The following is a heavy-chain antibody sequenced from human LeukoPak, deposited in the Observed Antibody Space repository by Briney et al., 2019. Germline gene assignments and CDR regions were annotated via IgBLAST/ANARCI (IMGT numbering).Heavy chain of an antibody. J-gene: IGHJ5*02. CDR2: FYYSGST. D-gene: IGHD6-13*01. V-gene: IGHV4-31*03. CDR1: GGSISSGGYY. Sequence: SETLSFTCTVSGGSISSGGYYWSWIRQHPGKGLEWIGYFYYSGSTYYNPSLKSRVTISVDTSKNQFSLKLSSVAAADTAVYYCARQVPAAAGLSGNWFVPCGQGTLVTVSS. CDR3: ARQVPAAAGLSGNWFVP.